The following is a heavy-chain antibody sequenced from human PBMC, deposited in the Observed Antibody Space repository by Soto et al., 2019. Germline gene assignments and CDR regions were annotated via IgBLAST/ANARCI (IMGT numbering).Heavy chain of an antibody. CDR1: GFTFSSYA. Sequence: EVQLLESGGGLVQPGGSLRLSCAASGFTFSSYAMSWVRQAPGKGLEWFSAISGSGGSTYYADSVKGRFTISRDNSKNTLYLQMNSLRAEDTAVYYCAKDGVGATKPNWFDPWGQGTLVTVSS. CDR2: ISGSGGST. J-gene: IGHJ5*02. CDR3: AKDGVGATKPNWFDP. D-gene: IGHD1-26*01. V-gene: IGHV3-23*01.